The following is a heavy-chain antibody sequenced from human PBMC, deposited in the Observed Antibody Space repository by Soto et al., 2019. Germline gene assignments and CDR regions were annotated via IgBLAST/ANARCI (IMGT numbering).Heavy chain of an antibody. Sequence: SVKVSCKAPGGTLSSYAISWVRQAPGQGLEWMGGIIPIFGTANYAQKFQGQVTISADKSISTAYLQWGSLKASDTAMYYCARQGRAYDFWSGPSYYGMDVWGQGTTVTVSS. CDR3: ARQGRAYDFWSGPSYYGMDV. V-gene: IGHV1-69*06. J-gene: IGHJ6*01. CDR2: IIPIFGTA. CDR1: GGTLSSYA. D-gene: IGHD3-3*01.